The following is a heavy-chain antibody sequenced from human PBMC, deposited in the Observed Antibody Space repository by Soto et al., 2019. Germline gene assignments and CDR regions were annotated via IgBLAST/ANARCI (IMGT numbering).Heavy chain of an antibody. CDR2: IYPDDSET. CDR1: GYNFTTFW. CDR3: ARLGFPGAIYFDS. J-gene: IGHJ4*02. V-gene: IGHV5-51*01. Sequence: GESLKISCKGSGYNFTTFWIGWVRQMPGKGLEWMGIIYPDDSETKYSPAIDGQVTTSADRSTNTAYLQWRSLRASDTAMYYCARLGFPGAIYFDSWGLGTLVTVSS.